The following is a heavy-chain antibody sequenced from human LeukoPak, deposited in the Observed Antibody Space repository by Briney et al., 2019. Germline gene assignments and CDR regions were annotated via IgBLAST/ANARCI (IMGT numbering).Heavy chain of an antibody. CDR1: GGSISSCDYY. D-gene: IGHD6-13*01. Sequence: PSQTLSLTCTVSGGSISSCDYYWSWIRQPPGKGMEWIGYIYYSGSTYYIPSLKSQVTRSVDTSKNQFSVKLSAGTAADTAVYYCARGEGDSSSWFDPWAQGTLVTVSS. V-gene: IGHV4-30-4*08. J-gene: IGHJ5*02. CDR2: IYYSGST. CDR3: ARGEGDSSSWFDP.